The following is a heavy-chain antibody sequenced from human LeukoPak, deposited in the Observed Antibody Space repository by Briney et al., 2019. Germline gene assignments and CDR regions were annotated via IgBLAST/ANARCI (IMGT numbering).Heavy chain of an antibody. CDR2: INHSGST. V-gene: IGHV4-34*01. D-gene: IGHD6-19*01. CDR1: GGSFSGYY. Sequence: SETLSLTCAVYGGSFSGYYWSWIRQPPGKGLEWIGEINHSGSTNYNPSLKSRVTISVDTSKNQFSLKLSSVTAADTAVYYCARDLGVRWLVPPELQIDYWGQGTLVTVSS. J-gene: IGHJ4*02. CDR3: ARDLGVRWLVPPELQIDY.